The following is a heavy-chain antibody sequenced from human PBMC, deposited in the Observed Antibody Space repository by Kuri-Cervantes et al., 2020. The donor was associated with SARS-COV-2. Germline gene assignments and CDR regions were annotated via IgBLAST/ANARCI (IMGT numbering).Heavy chain of an antibody. J-gene: IGHJ4*02. Sequence: GGSLRLSCAVSGFTFSSYWMSWVRQAPGKGLEWVSYISSNGSTIYYADSVKGRFTISRDNAKNSLYLQMNSLRAEDTAVYYCARTSAPDYWGQGTLVTVSS. CDR3: ARTSAPDY. CDR1: GFTFSSYW. V-gene: IGHV3-48*04. CDR2: ISSNGSTI.